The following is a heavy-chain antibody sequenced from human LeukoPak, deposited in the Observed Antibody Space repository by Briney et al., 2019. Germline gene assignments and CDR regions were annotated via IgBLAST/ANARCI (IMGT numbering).Heavy chain of an antibody. J-gene: IGHJ6*04. CDR3: AELGITMIGGV. CDR1: GFTFSSSV. Sequence: GGSLRLSCAASGFTFSSSVMNWVRQAPGKGLEWVSYISSSGSTIYYADSVKGRFTISRDNAKNSLYLQMNSLRAEDTAVYYCAELGITMIGGVWGKGTTVTISS. D-gene: IGHD3-10*02. CDR2: ISSSGSTI. V-gene: IGHV3-48*03.